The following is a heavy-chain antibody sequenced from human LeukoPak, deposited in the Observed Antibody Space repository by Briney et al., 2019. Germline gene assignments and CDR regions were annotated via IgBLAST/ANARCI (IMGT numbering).Heavy chain of an antibody. CDR2: INPNSGGT. V-gene: IGHV1-2*02. CDR3: ARSETGTTLYYYYMDV. Sequence: GASVEVSCKASGYTFTGYYMHWVRQAPGQGLEWVGWINPNSGGTNYAQKFQGRVTMTRDTSISTAYMEVSRLTSDDTAVYYCARSETGTTLYYYYMDVWGTGTTVTVSS. J-gene: IGHJ6*03. CDR1: GYTFTGYY. D-gene: IGHD1-1*01.